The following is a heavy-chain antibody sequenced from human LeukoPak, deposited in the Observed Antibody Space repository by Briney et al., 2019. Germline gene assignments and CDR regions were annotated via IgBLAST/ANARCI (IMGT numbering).Heavy chain of an antibody. Sequence: GGSLRLSCAASGFTFSSYGMHWVRQAPGKGLEWVAVIWYDGSNKYYADSVKGRFTISRDNSKNTLYLQMNSLRAEDTAVYYCARDLCSSTSCYIDYWGQGTLVTVSS. CDR1: GFTFSSYG. V-gene: IGHV3-33*01. J-gene: IGHJ4*02. D-gene: IGHD2-2*02. CDR3: ARDLCSSTSCYIDY. CDR2: IWYDGSNK.